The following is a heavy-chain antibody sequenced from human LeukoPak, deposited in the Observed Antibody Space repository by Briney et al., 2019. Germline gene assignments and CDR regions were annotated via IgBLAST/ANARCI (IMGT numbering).Heavy chain of an antibody. CDR2: IYYTGST. V-gene: IGHV4-59*01. CDR3: ARDQTERGGVYYGMDV. D-gene: IGHD1-1*01. Sequence: SETLSLTCSVSGGSISTYYWSWIRQPPGKGLEWIGYIYYTGSTNYNPSLKSRVTISVDTSKNQFSLKLSSVTAADTAVYYCARDQTERGGVYYGMDVWGQGTTATVSS. CDR1: GGSISTYY. J-gene: IGHJ6*02.